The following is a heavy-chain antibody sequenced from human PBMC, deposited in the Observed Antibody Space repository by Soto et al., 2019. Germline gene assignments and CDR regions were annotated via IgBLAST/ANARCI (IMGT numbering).Heavy chain of an antibody. V-gene: IGHV5-10-1*01. D-gene: IGHD3-10*01. Sequence: ESLKISCKASGYSFTSNWITWLRQMPGKGLEWMGKIDLGNSHSTYSPSFQGHVTISADKSINTAYLQWNSLMASDTAMYYCARPAFGADGWHYFDYWGQGTLVTVSS. J-gene: IGHJ4*02. CDR3: ARPAFGADGWHYFDY. CDR2: IDLGNSHS. CDR1: GYSFTSNW.